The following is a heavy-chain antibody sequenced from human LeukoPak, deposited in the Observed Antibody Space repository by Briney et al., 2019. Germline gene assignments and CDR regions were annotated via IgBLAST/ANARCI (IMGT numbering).Heavy chain of an antibody. CDR2: FSGSSSYI. CDR3: AREGSSSGSFDY. CDR1: GFTFSSYS. Sequence: GGSLRLSCAASGFTFSSYSMTWVRQAPGKGLEWVSSFSGSSSYIYYADSVRGRFTISRDNAKNSLFLQMNSLRAEDTAIYYCAREGSSSGSFDYWGQGTLVTVSS. J-gene: IGHJ4*02. V-gene: IGHV3-21*01. D-gene: IGHD6-19*01.